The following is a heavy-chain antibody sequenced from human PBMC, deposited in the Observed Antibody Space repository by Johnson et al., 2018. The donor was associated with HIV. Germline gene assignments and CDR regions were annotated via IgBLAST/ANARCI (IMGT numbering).Heavy chain of an antibody. CDR1: GFTFSSYG. V-gene: IGHV3-30-3*01. CDR3: ARVRGAFDI. Sequence: QVQLVESGGGVVQPGRSLRLSCAASGFTFSSYGMHWVRQAPGKGLEWMAVISYDGSNKYYADSVKGRFTISRDNSKNTLYLQMNSLRAEDTAVYSCARVRGAFDIWGQGTMVTVSS. J-gene: IGHJ3*02. CDR2: ISYDGSNK.